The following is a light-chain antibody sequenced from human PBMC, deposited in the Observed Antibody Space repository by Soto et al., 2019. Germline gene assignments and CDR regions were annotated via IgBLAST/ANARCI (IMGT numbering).Light chain of an antibody. J-gene: IGKJ5*01. Sequence: EIFVTQSPGTLSLARGERATLSCRASQSVSSSYLAWYQQKPGQAPRLLIYGASSRATGIPDRFSGSGSGTDFTLTISRLEPEDFAVYYCQQYGSSPLTFGQGTRLEIK. V-gene: IGKV3-20*01. CDR1: QSVSSSY. CDR3: QQYGSSPLT. CDR2: GAS.